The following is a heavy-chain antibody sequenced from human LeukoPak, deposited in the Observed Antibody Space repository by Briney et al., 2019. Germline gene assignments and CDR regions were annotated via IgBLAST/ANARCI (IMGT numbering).Heavy chain of an antibody. V-gene: IGHV4-39*07. CDR2: IYYSGST. D-gene: IGHD4-11*01. J-gene: IGHJ4*02. Sequence: PSETLSLTCTVSGGSISSSSYYWGWIRQPPGKGLEWIGSIYYSGSTYYNPSLKSRVTISVDTSKNQFSLKLTSVTAADTALYYCARDLPQPYSNYGAGGRERDYWGQGTLVTVSS. CDR3: ARDLPQPYSNYGAGGRERDY. CDR1: GGSISSSSYY.